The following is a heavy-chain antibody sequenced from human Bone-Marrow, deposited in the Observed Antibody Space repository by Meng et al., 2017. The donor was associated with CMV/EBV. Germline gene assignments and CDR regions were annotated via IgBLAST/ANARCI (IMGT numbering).Heavy chain of an antibody. CDR1: GFTVSSNY. CDR2: ISSSGSTI. V-gene: IGHV3-11*01. D-gene: IGHD4-23*01. CDR3: ASYGGNPIFRAFDI. Sequence: GESLKISCAASGFTVSSNYMSWVRQAPGKGLEWVSYISSSGSTIYYADSVKGRFTISRDNAKNSLYLQMNSLRAEDTAVYYCASYGGNPIFRAFDIWGQGTMVNVAS. J-gene: IGHJ3*02.